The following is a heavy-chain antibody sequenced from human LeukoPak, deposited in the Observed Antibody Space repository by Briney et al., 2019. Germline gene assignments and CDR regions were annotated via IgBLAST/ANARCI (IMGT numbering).Heavy chain of an antibody. CDR2: INYSGTT. CDR1: GGAFSGYY. Sequence: PSETLSLTCAVNGGAFSGYYWSWLRQSPEQGLVWIGEINYSGTTISNPSLESRVSMSMDLTRKRFSLELTSVAAADTAVYYCARRGEWTAWNFDYWAQGSLVTVSS. CDR3: ARRGEWTAWNFDY. D-gene: IGHD3/OR15-3a*01. V-gene: IGHV4-34*01. J-gene: IGHJ4*02.